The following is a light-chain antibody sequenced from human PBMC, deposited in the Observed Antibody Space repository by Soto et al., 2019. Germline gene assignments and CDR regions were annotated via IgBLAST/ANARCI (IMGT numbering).Light chain of an antibody. Sequence: EIVMTQSPATLSVSPGERATLSCRASQSVSSNLAWYQHKPGQAPRLFIFGASTRATGIPARFSGSGSGTEFTLTISSLQSEDFALYYCQQYNNYVTFGQGTRLEIK. V-gene: IGKV3-15*01. CDR3: QQYNNYVT. J-gene: IGKJ5*01. CDR2: GAS. CDR1: QSVSSN.